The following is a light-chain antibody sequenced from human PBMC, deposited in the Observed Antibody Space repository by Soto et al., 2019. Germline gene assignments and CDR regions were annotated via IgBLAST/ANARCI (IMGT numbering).Light chain of an antibody. CDR3: LQDINYPWT. J-gene: IGKJ1*01. V-gene: IGKV3-20*01. CDR1: QSFSSYY. CDR2: GAS. Sequence: EVVLTQSPGPLSLSPGDRVTLSCRSSQSFSSYYLAWYQQKPGQAPRLIIYGASSRAPGTPDRFSGSWSGADFSLTISSLQPEDAATYYCLQDINYPWTLGQGTKVDIK.